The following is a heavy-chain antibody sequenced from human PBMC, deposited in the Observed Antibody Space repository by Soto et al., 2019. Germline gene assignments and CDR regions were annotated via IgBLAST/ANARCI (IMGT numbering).Heavy chain of an antibody. D-gene: IGHD3-10*01. J-gene: IGHJ3*02. V-gene: IGHV4-31*03. CDR3: ARDPYYYGSGSYSSTDAFDI. Sequence: PSETLSLTCTVSGGSISSGGYYWSWIRQHPGKGLEWIGYIYYSGSTYYNPSLKSRVTISVDTSKNQFSLKLSSVTAADTAVYYCARDPYYYGSGSYSSTDAFDIWGQGTMVTVSS. CDR1: GGSISSGGYY. CDR2: IYYSGST.